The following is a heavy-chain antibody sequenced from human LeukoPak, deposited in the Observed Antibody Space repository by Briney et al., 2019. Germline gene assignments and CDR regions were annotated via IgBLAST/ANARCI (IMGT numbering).Heavy chain of an antibody. V-gene: IGHV4-59*01. D-gene: IGHD2-21*02. Sequence: PSETLSLTCIVSGGSISSYYWSWIRQPPGKGLEWIGYISDSGNTKYNPSLKSRVTMSVDTSKNKFSLKLYSMTAADTAVYCCARGDPGDCWGQGTLVTVSS. J-gene: IGHJ4*02. CDR1: GGSISSYY. CDR2: ISDSGNT. CDR3: ARGDPGDC.